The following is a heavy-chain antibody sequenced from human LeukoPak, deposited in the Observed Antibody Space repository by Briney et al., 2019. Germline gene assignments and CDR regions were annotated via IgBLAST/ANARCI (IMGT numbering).Heavy chain of an antibody. CDR3: ARTPVSDYYYYGMDV. D-gene: IGHD2-8*01. V-gene: IGHV3-11*01. CDR2: ISSSGSTI. J-gene: IGHJ6*02. Sequence: GGSLRLSCAASGFTFSDHYMSWIRQAPGKGLEWVSYISSSGSTIYYADSVKGRFTISRDNAKNSLYLQMNSLRAEDTAVYYCARTPVSDYYYYGMDVWGQGTTVTVSS. CDR1: GFTFSDHY.